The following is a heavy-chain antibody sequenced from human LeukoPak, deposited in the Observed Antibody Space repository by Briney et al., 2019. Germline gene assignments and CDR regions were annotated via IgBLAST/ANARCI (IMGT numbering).Heavy chain of an antibody. Sequence: GASVTVSCTASGYTFTGYYMHWVRQAPGQGLEWMGWINPNSGGTNFAQNFQGRVTMTRDTSISTTYIELSRLRSDDTAVYYCARAKLRAAAGIHLGFDPWGQGTLVTVSS. V-gene: IGHV1-2*02. D-gene: IGHD6-13*01. CDR2: INPNSGGT. J-gene: IGHJ5*02. CDR3: ARAKLRAAAGIHLGFDP. CDR1: GYTFTGYY.